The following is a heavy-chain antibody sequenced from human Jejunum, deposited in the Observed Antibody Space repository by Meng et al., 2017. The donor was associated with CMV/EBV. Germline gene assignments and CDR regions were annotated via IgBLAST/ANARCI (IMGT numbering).Heavy chain of an antibody. V-gene: IGHV5-51*01. CDR1: YSFDIYW. CDR3: ARPRYSTSWEPAEYLQH. D-gene: IGHD6-13*01. J-gene: IGHJ1*01. Sequence: YSFDIYWIAWVRQMPGKGLEWMGSIYVGDSRTRYNPSFQGQVTISADKSTSTAYLQWTSLKASDTAMYYCARPRYSTSWEPAEYLQHWGQGTLVTVSS. CDR2: IYVGDSRT.